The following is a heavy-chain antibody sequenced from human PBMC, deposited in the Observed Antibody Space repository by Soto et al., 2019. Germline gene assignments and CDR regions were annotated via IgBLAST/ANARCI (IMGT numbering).Heavy chain of an antibody. V-gene: IGHV4-31*03. Sequence: QVQLQESGPGLVKPSQTLSLTCTVSGGSISSGGYYWSWIRQHPGKGLEWIGYIYYSGSTYYNPSRKSRVTISVETSKNQSSLKLSSVTAADTAVYYCARGNPKIFDYWGQGTLVTVSS. CDR1: GGSISSGGYY. D-gene: IGHD1-1*01. CDR2: IYYSGST. J-gene: IGHJ4*02. CDR3: ARGNPKIFDY.